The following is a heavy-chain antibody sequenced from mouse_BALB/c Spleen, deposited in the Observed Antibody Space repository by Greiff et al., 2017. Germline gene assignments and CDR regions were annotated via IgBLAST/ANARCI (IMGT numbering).Heavy chain of an antibody. CDR3: VRSAYYRAWFAY. D-gene: IGHD2-14*01. V-gene: IGHV2-9-2*01. CDR1: GFSLTSYD. Sequence: QVQLQQSGPGLVAPSQSLSITCTVSGFSLTSYDISWIRQPPGKGLEWLGVIWTGGGTNYNSAFMSRLSISKDNSKSQVFLKMNSLQTDDTAIYYCVRSAYYRAWFAYWGQGTLVTVSA. J-gene: IGHJ3*01. CDR2: IWTGGGT.